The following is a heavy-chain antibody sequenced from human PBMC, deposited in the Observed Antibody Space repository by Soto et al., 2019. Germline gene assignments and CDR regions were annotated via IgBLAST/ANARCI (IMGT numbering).Heavy chain of an antibody. V-gene: IGHV1-2*04. CDR1: GYTFTGYY. D-gene: IGHD3-10*01. Sequence: ASVKVSCKASGYTFTGYYMHWVRQAPGQGLEWMGWINPNSGGTNYAQKFQGWVTMTRDTSISTAYMELSRLRSDDTAVYYCARWEGYGSGDYYFDYWGQGTLVTVSS. J-gene: IGHJ4*02. CDR2: INPNSGGT. CDR3: ARWEGYGSGDYYFDY.